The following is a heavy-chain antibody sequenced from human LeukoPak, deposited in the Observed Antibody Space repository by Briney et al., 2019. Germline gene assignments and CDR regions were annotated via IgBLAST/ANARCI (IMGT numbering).Heavy chain of an antibody. CDR1: GGSISSYY. CDR3: ARSCSSTSCYTIDY. D-gene: IGHD2-2*02. Sequence: SETLSLTXTVSGGSISSYYWSWIGQPPGKGLEWIGYSYYSGSTNYNPSLKSRVAISVDTSKNQFSLKLSSVTAADTAAYYCARSCSSTSCYTIDYWGQGTLVTVSS. CDR2: SYYSGST. J-gene: IGHJ4*02. V-gene: IGHV4-59*01.